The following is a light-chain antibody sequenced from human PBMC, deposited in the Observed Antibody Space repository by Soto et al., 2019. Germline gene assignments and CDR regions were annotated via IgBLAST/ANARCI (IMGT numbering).Light chain of an antibody. Sequence: EVVMTQSPATLPVSPGERATLSCRASQTVRDNLGWYQQKPGQPPRLLIYGATTRATGIPARFSGSGSGTEFTLTISSLQSEDFAVYYCQQYNNWPLTFGGGTKVEIK. J-gene: IGKJ4*01. CDR3: QQYNNWPLT. CDR2: GAT. CDR1: QTVRDN. V-gene: IGKV3D-15*01.